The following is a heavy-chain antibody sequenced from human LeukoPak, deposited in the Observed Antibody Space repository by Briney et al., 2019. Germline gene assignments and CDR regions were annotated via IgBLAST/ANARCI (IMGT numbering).Heavy chain of an antibody. V-gene: IGHV3-49*03. CDR1: GFTFGDYG. J-gene: IGHJ5*02. CDR3: ARVSRGGITASWFDP. Sequence: GGSLRLSCEGSGFTFGDYGVGWFRQAPGKGLQWVTSIRSNTYGGATEYVPSVKGRFTISREDSNSIAYLQMNSLKAEDTAIYYCARVSRGGITASWFDPWGQGTLVTVSS. CDR2: IRSNTYGGAT. D-gene: IGHD6-13*01.